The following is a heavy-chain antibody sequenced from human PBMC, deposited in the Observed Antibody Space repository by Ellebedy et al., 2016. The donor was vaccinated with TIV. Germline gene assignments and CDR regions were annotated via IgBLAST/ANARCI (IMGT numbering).Heavy chain of an antibody. J-gene: IGHJ4*02. Sequence: GGSLRLXXAASGFSFRRYDMHWVRQTAGKGLEWVSAIGAAGDTYYPASLKGRFTISKDNAKNSLSLLMNTLTGGDTAVYYCVRGSQSDILSGHLAFDYWGQGALVTVSS. CDR1: GFSFRRYD. CDR3: VRGSQSDILSGHLAFDY. CDR2: IGAAGDT. V-gene: IGHV3-13*01. D-gene: IGHD3-9*01.